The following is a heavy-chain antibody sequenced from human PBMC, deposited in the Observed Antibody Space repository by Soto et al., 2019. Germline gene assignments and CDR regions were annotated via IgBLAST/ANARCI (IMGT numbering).Heavy chain of an antibody. CDR2: IDYSGST. CDR1: GGSISSGGYY. D-gene: IGHD1-26*01. Sequence: QVQLQESGPRLVKPSQTLSLTCTVSGGSISSGGYYWSWIRQHPGKGLEWIGYIDYSGSTYYNPSPXSXXTISVDTSKNQFSLKLSSVTAADTVVYYCAREPTVWGQGTLVTVSS. V-gene: IGHV4-31*01. J-gene: IGHJ4*02. CDR3: AREPTV.